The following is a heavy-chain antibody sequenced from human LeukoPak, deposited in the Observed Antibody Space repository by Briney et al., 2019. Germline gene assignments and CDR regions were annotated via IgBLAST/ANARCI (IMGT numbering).Heavy chain of an antibody. D-gene: IGHD3-22*01. CDR1: GFSFRDYT. J-gene: IGHJ4*02. CDR2: ISASGDKT. CDR3: ARDFYDSTGYYYDY. Sequence: GGSLRLSCAASGFSFRDYTMSWVRQAPGKGLEWISAISASGDKTYLADSVKGRFTISRANSKGTLYLQMNSLGAEDTALYYCARDFYDSTGYYYDYWGQGTLVTVSS. V-gene: IGHV3-23*01.